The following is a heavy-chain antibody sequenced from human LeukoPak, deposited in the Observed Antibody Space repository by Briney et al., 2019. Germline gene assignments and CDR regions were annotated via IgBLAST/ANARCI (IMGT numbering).Heavy chain of an antibody. D-gene: IGHD3-22*01. CDR3: ARGYYDSSGYYYGFDY. Sequence: SETLSLTCTVSGGSISSYYWSWIRQPAGKGLEWIGRIYTSGSTNYNPSLKSRVTISVDTSKNQFSLKLSSVTAADTAVYYCARGYYDSSGYYYGFDYWGQGTLVTVSS. V-gene: IGHV4-4*07. CDR2: IYTSGST. J-gene: IGHJ4*02. CDR1: GGSISSYY.